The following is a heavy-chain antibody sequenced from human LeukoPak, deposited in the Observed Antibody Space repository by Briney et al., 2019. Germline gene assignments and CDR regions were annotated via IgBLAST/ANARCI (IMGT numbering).Heavy chain of an antibody. CDR2: INPNSGGT. Sequence: GASVKVSCKASGYTFTGYYMHWVRQAPGQGLEWMGWINPNSGGTNYAQKFQGWVTMTRDTSISTAYMELSRLRSDDTAVYYCARGFRFGWEQWLVRDYWGQGTLVTVSS. V-gene: IGHV1-2*04. CDR1: GYTFTGYY. J-gene: IGHJ4*02. CDR3: ARGFRFGWEQWLVRDY. D-gene: IGHD6-19*01.